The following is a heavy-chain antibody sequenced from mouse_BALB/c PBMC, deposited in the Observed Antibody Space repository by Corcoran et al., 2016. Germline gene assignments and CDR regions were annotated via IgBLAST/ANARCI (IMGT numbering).Heavy chain of an antibody. J-gene: IGHJ2*01. CDR2: IYPGTGNT. CDR1: GYILTDYF. CDR3: ARYITVVDYFDY. Sequence: QIQLQQSGPELVKPGASVKISCKASGYILTDYFINWVKQKSGQGLEWIGWIYPGTGNTKYNEKFKGKATLTVDTSSSTAYMQLSSQTSEDTAVYFCARYITVVDYFDYWGQGTTLTVSS. V-gene: IGHV1-84*02. D-gene: IGHD1-1*01.